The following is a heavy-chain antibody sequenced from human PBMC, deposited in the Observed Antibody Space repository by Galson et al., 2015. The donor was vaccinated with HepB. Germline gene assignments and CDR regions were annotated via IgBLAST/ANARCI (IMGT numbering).Heavy chain of an antibody. Sequence: SVKVSCKASGYTFTSYYMHWVRQAPGQGLEWMGIIDPRGGTTHYAQKFQGRVTMTRDTSTSTLYMEVSSLRSEDTAVYYCARGDSVSGPRNLFYFDYWGQG. J-gene: IGHJ4*02. CDR1: GYTFTSYY. CDR2: IDPRGGTT. CDR3: ARGDSVSGPRNLFYFDY. D-gene: IGHD3/OR15-3a*01. V-gene: IGHV1-46*01.